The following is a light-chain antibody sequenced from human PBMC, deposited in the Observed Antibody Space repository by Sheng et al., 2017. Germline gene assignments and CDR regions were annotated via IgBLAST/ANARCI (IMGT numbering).Light chain of an antibody. V-gene: IGLV3-21*02. J-gene: IGLJ3*02. CDR3: QVWDSSSDHWV. CDR2: DDS. Sequence: SYVLTQPPSVSVAPGQTASITCLGNDIGGKSVHWYQRKPGQAPVVVVHDDSDRPSGIPERFSGSNSGNTATLTISRVEAGDEADYYCQVWDSSSDHWVFGGGTKLTVL. CDR1: DIGGKS.